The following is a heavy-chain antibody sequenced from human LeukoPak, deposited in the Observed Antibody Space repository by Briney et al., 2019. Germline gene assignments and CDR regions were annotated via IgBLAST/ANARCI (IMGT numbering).Heavy chain of an antibody. Sequence: SVKVSCKASGGTFSSYAISWVRQAPGQGLEWMGGIIPIFGTANYAQKFQGRVTITADESTSTAYMELSSLRSEDTAVYCCARDDGRTAAGETFDYWGQGTLVTVSS. V-gene: IGHV1-69*13. D-gene: IGHD6-13*01. CDR2: IIPIFGTA. J-gene: IGHJ4*02. CDR3: ARDDGRTAAGETFDY. CDR1: GGTFSSYA.